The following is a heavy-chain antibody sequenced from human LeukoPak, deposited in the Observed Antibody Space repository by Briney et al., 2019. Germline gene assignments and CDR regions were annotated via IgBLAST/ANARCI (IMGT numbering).Heavy chain of an antibody. CDR1: GFTFSNAW. D-gene: IGHD1-26*01. J-gene: IGHJ6*02. CDR3: TTNPREGIDYYGMDV. CDR2: IKSKTDGGTT. V-gene: IGHV3-15*01. Sequence: GGSLRLSCAASGFTFSNAWMSWVRQAPGKGLEWAGRIKSKTDGGTTDYAAPVKGRFTISRDDSKNTLYLQMNSLKTEDTAVYYCTTNPREGIDYYGMDVWGQGTTVTVSS.